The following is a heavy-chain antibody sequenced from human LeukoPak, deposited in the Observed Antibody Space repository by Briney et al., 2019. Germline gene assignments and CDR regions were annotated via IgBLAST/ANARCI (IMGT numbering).Heavy chain of an antibody. J-gene: IGHJ4*02. D-gene: IGHD6-19*01. V-gene: IGHV3-23*01. CDR3: AKGSSGWYYSFDY. CDR1: GFTFSSYA. CDR2: ISGSGGST. Sequence: PGGSLRLSCAASGFTFSSYAMSWVRQAPGKWLEWVSAISGSGGSTYYADSVKGRFTISRDNSKNTLYLQMNSLRAEDTAVYYCAKGSSGWYYSFDYWGQGTLVTVSS.